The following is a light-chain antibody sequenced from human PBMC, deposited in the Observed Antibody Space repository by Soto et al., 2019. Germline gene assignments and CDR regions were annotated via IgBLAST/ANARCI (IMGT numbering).Light chain of an antibody. V-gene: IGLV2-23*01. J-gene: IGLJ2*01. CDR1: SSDVGSYNL. CDR2: EGS. CDR3: CSYGGSSHVV. Sequence: QSALTQPASVSGSPGQSITISCTGTSSDVGSYNLVSWYQQHPGKAPKLMIYEGSKRPSGVSNRFSGSKSGNTASPTISGLQAEDEADYYCCSYGGSSHVVFGGGTKLTVL.